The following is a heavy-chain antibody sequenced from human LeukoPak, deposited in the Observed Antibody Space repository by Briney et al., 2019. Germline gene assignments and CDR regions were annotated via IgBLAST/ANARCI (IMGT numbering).Heavy chain of an antibody. CDR1: GYTFTGYY. CDR2: INPNSGGT. V-gene: IGHV1-2*02. J-gene: IGHJ5*02. D-gene: IGHD7-27*01. CDR3: ARSTYGENWFDP. Sequence: ASVKVSCKASGYTFTGYYMHWVRQAPGQGLEWMGWINPNSGGTNYAQKFQGRVTMTRGTSISTAYMELSRLRSDDTAVYYCARSTYGENWFDPWGQGTLVTVSS.